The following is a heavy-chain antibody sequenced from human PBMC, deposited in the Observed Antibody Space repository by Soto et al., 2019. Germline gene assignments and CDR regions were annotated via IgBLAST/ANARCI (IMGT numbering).Heavy chain of an antibody. CDR2: IVSSSAYT. D-gene: IGHD6-19*01. Sequence: QVQLVESGGGLVKPGGSLRLSCAASGFTFSDDYMSWMRQAPGKGLEWVSYIVSSSAYTKYADSVKGRFTISRDNAKNSLFLEMNSLRPEDTAGYYCARLRASGWYMGGYLDSWGQGTLVTVSS. CDR1: GFTFSDDY. J-gene: IGHJ4*02. V-gene: IGHV3-11*06. CDR3: ARLRASGWYMGGYLDS.